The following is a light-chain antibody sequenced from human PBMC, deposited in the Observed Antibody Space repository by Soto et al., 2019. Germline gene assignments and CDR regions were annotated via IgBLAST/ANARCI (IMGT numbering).Light chain of an antibody. V-gene: IGKV3-11*01. CDR2: DAS. CDR1: QSISRY. J-gene: IGKJ5*01. Sequence: IVLTQSPGTLSLPPGERTTLSCRGSQSISRYLAWYQQKPGQGPRLLIYDASYRATGVPLRFSGSGSGTDFTLTISSLESGDSATYYCQQRSDWPPITFGQGTRLEI. CDR3: QQRSDWPPIT.